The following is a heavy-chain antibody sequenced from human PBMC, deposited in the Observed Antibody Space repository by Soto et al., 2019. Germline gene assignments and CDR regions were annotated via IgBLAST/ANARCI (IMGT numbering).Heavy chain of an antibody. V-gene: IGHV3-11*01. D-gene: IGHD3-3*01. CDR2: ISSSGSTI. CDR3: ARGEIYYLEWFYYFDY. Sequence: GGSLRLSCAASGFTFSDYYMSWIRQAPGKGLEWVSYISSSGSTIYYADSVKGRFTISRDNAKNSLYLQMNSLRAEDTAVYYCARGEIYYLEWFYYFDYWGQGTLVTVSS. CDR1: GFTFSDYY. J-gene: IGHJ4*02.